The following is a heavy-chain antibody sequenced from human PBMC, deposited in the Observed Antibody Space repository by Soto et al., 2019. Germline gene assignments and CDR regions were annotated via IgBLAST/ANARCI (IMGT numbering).Heavy chain of an antibody. J-gene: IGHJ5*02. V-gene: IGHV1-8*01. CDR3: ARVVLVGYDRHPWGWFAP. D-gene: IGHD3-22*01. CDR2: MNPNSGNT. CDR1: GYTFTSYD. Sequence: QVQLVQSGAEVKKPGASVKVSCKASGYTFTSYDINWVRQATGQGLEWMGWMNPNSGNTGYAQKFQGRVTMTRNTSVSTGYSELSSLRAEDPAVYYCARVVLVGYDRHPWGWFAPCFQGTLVADFS.